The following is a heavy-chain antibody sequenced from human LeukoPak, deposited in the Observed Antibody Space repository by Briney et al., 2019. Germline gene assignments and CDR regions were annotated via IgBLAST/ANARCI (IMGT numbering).Heavy chain of an antibody. J-gene: IGHJ4*02. D-gene: IGHD5-12*01. Sequence: GGSLRLSCAASGFTFSSYSMNWVRQAPGKGLEWVSSISSSSSYIYYADSVKGRFTISRDNAKNSLYLQMNSLRAEDTAVYYCARQSGYDPAGPPFFDYWGQGTLVTVSS. CDR3: ARQSGYDPAGPPFFDY. CDR2: ISSSSSYI. CDR1: GFTFSSYS. V-gene: IGHV3-21*01.